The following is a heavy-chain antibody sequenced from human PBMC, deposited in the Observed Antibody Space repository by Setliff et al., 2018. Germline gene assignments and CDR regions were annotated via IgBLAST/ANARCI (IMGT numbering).Heavy chain of an antibody. V-gene: IGHV4-59*01. CDR3: ARGNMFDGSGRWFDY. CDR2: IYYGGSA. Sequence: SETLSLTCSVSGDSMSSYYWHWIRQSPGKGLEWIGNIYYGGSASYSPSLKSRVTMSVDMSRNQFSLRLNSLTAADTAVYYCARGNMFDGSGRWFDYWGQGTLVTVSS. J-gene: IGHJ4*02. CDR1: GDSMSSYY. D-gene: IGHD3-10*01.